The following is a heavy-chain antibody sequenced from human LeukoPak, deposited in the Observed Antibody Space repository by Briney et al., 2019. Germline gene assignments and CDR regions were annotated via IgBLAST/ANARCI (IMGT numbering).Heavy chain of an antibody. V-gene: IGHV4-39*01. Sequence: SETLSLTCTVSGDSISSSSYYWAWIRQPPGKGLEWIGSIYSSGTTYYNPSLKSRVTISGDTSKNQFSLKLSSVTAADTAVYHCARLGGSGGRSFDYWGQGTLVTVSS. D-gene: IGHD3-10*01. CDR3: ARLGGSGGRSFDY. CDR1: GDSISSSSYY. CDR2: IYSSGTT. J-gene: IGHJ4*02.